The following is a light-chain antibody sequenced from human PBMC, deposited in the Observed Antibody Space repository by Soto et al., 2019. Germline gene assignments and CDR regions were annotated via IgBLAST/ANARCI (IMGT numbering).Light chain of an antibody. J-gene: IGKJ4*01. CDR2: GAS. CDR3: QQYGNSPRVT. V-gene: IGKV3-20*01. CDR1: QSVTSSF. Sequence: EIVLTQSPGTLSVSPGERATLSCRASQSVTSSFVAWYQQKPGQAPRLLIYGASSRAAGIPDRFSGSGSGTDFTLTISGLEPEDFAVYHCQQYGNSPRVTFGGGTKVDIK.